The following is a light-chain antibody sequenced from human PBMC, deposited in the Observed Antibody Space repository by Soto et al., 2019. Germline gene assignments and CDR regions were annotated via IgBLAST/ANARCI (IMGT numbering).Light chain of an antibody. Sequence: QSVLRQPPSLSGAPGQRVTISRTGRSSNIGAGYDVHWYQQLPGTAPKLLIYGNSNRPSGVPDRFSGSKSGTSASLAITGLQAEDEADYYCQSYDSSLSAYYVFGTGTKVTVL. CDR3: QSYDSSLSAYYV. CDR1: SSNIGAGYD. V-gene: IGLV1-40*01. CDR2: GNS. J-gene: IGLJ1*01.